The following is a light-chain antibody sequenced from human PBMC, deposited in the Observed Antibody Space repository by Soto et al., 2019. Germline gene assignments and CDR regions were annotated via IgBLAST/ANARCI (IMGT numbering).Light chain of an antibody. V-gene: IGLV1-40*01. Sequence: QSVLTQPPSVSGAPGQRVTISCTGSSSNIGAGYGVNWYQQLPGTAPKLLIYGNTNRPAGVPDRISGSKSGTSASLAITGLQAEDEADYYCASYDSTLSGSRFGGGTKLTVL. CDR2: GNT. CDR3: ASYDSTLSGSR. J-gene: IGLJ3*02. CDR1: SSNIGAGYG.